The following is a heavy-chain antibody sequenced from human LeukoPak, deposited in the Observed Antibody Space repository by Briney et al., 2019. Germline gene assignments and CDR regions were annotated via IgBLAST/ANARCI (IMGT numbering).Heavy chain of an antibody. J-gene: IGHJ4*01. V-gene: IGHV1-18*01. CDR2: ISAYNGNT. CDR1: GYTFTSYG. CDR3: ARDPLMINFGGPPNKYYDF. D-gene: IGHD3-16*01. Sequence: ASVKVSCKASGYTFTSYGIGWVRQAPGQGLEWMGWISAYNGNTNYVDKFQGRVTMTTDTSTSTAYMELRSLRSDDSALYYCARDPLMINFGGPPNKYYDFWGLGTLVTVSS.